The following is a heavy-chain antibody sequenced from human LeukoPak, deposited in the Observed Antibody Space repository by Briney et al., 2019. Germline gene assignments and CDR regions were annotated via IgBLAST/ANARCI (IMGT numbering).Heavy chain of an antibody. CDR2: INHSGST. Sequence: SETLSLTCAVYGGSFSGYYWSWIRQPPGKGLEWIGEINHSGSTNYNASLKSRVTISVDTSKNQLSLKLSSVTAADTAVYYCARSYDSSGYSHWGQGTLVTVSS. J-gene: IGHJ4*02. CDR3: ARSYDSSGYSH. V-gene: IGHV4-34*01. CDR1: GGSFSGYY. D-gene: IGHD3-22*01.